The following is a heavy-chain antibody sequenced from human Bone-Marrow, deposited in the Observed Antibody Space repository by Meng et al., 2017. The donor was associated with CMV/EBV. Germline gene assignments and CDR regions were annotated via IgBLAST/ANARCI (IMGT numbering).Heavy chain of an antibody. D-gene: IGHD3-3*01. CDR2: ISYDGSNK. Sequence: GESMKISCAASGFTFSSYAMHWVRQAPGRGLKWVAVISYDGSNKYYADSVKGRFTISRDNSKTTLYLQMNSLRAEDTAVYYCARGAFGGGGWFDPWGQGTLVTVSS. J-gene: IGHJ5*02. CDR1: GFTFSSYA. V-gene: IGHV3-30-3*01. CDR3: ARGAFGGGGWFDP.